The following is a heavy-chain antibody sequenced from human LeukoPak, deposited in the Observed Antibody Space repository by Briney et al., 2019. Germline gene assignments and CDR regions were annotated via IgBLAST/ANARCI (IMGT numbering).Heavy chain of an antibody. D-gene: IGHD2-21*02. CDR1: GFTFSSYE. CDR2: ISGSGRTI. Sequence: PGGSLRLSCAASGFTFSSYEMNWVRQAPGEGLEWVSYISGSGRTIYYADSVKGRFTISRDNAKSSLYLQMNSLRAEDTAVYYCASLYCGADCYSGYWGQGTLVTVSS. J-gene: IGHJ4*02. V-gene: IGHV3-48*03. CDR3: ASLYCGADCYSGY.